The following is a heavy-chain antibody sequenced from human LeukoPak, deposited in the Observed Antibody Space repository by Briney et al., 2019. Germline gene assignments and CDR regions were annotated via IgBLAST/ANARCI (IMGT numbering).Heavy chain of an antibody. CDR3: ARGIGSYRYDAFDI. Sequence: GGSLRLSCAASGFTFSSYSMNWVRQAPGKGLEWVSVLYSGGGTYYADSVKGRFTISRDNSKNTLNLQMNTLRAEDTAVYYCARGIGSYRYDAFDIWGQGTMVSVSS. V-gene: IGHV3-66*01. CDR1: GFTFSSYS. CDR2: LYSGGGT. D-gene: IGHD3-16*02. J-gene: IGHJ3*02.